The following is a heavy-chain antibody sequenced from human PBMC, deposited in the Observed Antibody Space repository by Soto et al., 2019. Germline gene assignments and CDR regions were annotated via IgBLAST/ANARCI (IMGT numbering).Heavy chain of an antibody. CDR2: IFPDDSDT. D-gene: IGHD3-16*01. CDR1: GYIIKNYW. V-gene: IGHV5-51*01. J-gene: IGHJ4*02. Sequence: GESLKISCKASGYIIKNYWIGWVRQMPGQGLEWMGIIFPDDSDTRYRPSFQGNGTISVDKSISTAYVQWSSLKASDSAIYYCFRGGVTSRTFDYWGQGTLVTVSS. CDR3: FRGGVTSRTFDY.